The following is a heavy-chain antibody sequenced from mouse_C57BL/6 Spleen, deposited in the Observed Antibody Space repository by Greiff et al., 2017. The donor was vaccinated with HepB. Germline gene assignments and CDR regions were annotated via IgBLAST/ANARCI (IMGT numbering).Heavy chain of an antibody. Sequence: VQLKQSGPELVKPGASVKIPCKASGYTFTDSNMDWVKQSHGKSLEWIGDINPNNGGTIYNQKFKGKATLTVDKSSSTAYMELRSLTSEDTAVYYCARGYPDYYAMDYWGQGTSVTVSS. CDR2: INPNNGGT. D-gene: IGHD2-2*01. J-gene: IGHJ4*01. V-gene: IGHV1-18*01. CDR1: GYTFTDSN. CDR3: ARGYPDYYAMDY.